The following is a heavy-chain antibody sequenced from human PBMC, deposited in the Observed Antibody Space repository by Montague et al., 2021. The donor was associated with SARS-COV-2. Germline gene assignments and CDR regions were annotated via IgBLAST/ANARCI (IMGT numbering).Heavy chain of an antibody. CDR1: GGSISSSNYY. J-gene: IGHJ4*02. V-gene: IGHV4-39*01. Sequence: SETLSLTCTVSGGSISSSNYYYWAWIRPPPGKGLEWIGTIYHTGSTYYNPPLNRRVTISVDTSNNQFSMMVSVVTATDTAVYYCARRKSNAGSSNYCFDYWGQGTLVTVSS. CDR3: ARRKSNAGSSNYCFDY. CDR2: IYHTGST. D-gene: IGHD3-10*01.